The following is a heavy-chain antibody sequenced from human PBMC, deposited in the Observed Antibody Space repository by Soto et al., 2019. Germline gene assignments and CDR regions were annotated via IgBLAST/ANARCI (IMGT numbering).Heavy chain of an antibody. D-gene: IGHD2-2*01. CDR2: MNPISGNA. CDR1: GYTFTNND. J-gene: IGHJ5*02. V-gene: IGHV1-8*01. CDR3: ARVVPGAEAWFGP. Sequence: ASVMVSCKASGYTFTNNDISWVRQATGQGLEWMGWMNPISGNAGYAQKFQGRVTMTRNTSTTTAYVELRSLRSDDTAVYYCARVVPGAEAWFGPWGQGTLVTVSS.